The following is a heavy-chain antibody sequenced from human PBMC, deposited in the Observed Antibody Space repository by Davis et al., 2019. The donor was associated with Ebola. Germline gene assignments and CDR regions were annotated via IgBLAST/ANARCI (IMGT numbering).Heavy chain of an antibody. V-gene: IGHV3-48*02. D-gene: IGHD6-6*01. J-gene: IGHJ4*02. CDR1: GFTFSSYS. CDR3: ARGRLSRADSSSGWGC. CDR2: ISSSTSTI. Sequence: PGGSLRLSCAASGFTFSSYSMNWVRQAPRKGLEWVSYISSSTSTIYYGDSVKGRFTISRDNAKNSLYLQMNNLRDEDTALYYGARGRLSRADSSSGWGCWGQGTLVTVSS.